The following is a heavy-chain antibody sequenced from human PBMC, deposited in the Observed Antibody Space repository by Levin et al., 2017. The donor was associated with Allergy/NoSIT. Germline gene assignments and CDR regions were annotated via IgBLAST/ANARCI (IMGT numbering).Heavy chain of an antibody. V-gene: IGHV4-39*01. CDR3: ARQGYSSDWDY. Sequence: SETLSLTCTVSGGSIRSRSYYWGWIRQPPGKGLEWIGSIYFSGSTYYKPSLKSRVTVSVDTSKNQFSLKLSSVTAADTAVYYCARQGYSSDWDYWGQGTLVTVSS. CDR1: GGSIRSRSYY. D-gene: IGHD6-19*01. J-gene: IGHJ4*02. CDR2: IYFSGST.